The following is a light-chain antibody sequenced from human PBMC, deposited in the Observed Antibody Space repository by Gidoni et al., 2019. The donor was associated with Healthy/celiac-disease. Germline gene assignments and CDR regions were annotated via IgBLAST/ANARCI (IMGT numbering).Light chain of an antibody. CDR3: QQSYSTPQLT. J-gene: IGKJ4*01. CDR2: AAS. CDR1: QSISSY. Sequence: DIQMTQSPSSLSASVGDRVTITGRASQSISSYLNLYQQKPGKAPKLLIYAASSLQSGVPSRFSGSGSWTDFTLTISSLQPEDFATYYCQQSYSTPQLTFXGXTKVEIK. V-gene: IGKV1-39*01.